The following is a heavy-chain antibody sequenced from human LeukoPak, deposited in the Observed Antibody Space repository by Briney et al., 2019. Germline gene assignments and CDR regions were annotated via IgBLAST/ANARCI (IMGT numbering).Heavy chain of an antibody. J-gene: IGHJ6*02. D-gene: IGHD4-23*01. CDR2: IIPIFGTA. Sequence: SVKVSCKASGGTFSSYAISWVRQAPGQGLEWMGGIIPIFGTANYAQKFQGRVTITADESTSTAYMELSSLRSEDTAVYYCARSVYGGRQGMDVWGQGTTVTVSS. CDR1: GGTFSSYA. CDR3: ARSVYGGRQGMDV. V-gene: IGHV1-69*13.